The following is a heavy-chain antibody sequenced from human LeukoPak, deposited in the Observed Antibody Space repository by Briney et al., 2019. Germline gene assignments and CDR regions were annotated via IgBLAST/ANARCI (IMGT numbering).Heavy chain of an antibody. CDR3: ARGNRGDPEY. CDR2: INPDSGGT. CDR1: GYTFTTFY. V-gene: IGHV1-2*02. D-gene: IGHD4-17*01. Sequence: ASVKVSCKASGYTFTTFYVHWVRQAPGQGLEWMGWINPDSGGTKYAQKFQGRVTMTRDTSISTAYMELSSLRSDDTAVYYCARGNRGDPEYWGQGTPVTVSS. J-gene: IGHJ4*02.